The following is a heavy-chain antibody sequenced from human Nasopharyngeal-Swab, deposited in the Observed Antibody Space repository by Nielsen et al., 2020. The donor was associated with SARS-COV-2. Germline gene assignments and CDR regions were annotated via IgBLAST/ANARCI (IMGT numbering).Heavy chain of an antibody. CDR3: VRGQVIAAAGTMRFDP. CDR2: ISSSSSYI. Sequence: GGSLSLSCAASGFTFSSYCMHWVRQAPGKGLVWVSSISSSSSYIYYADSVKDRFTISRDNAKNSLYLQMNSLRAEDTAVYYCVRGQVIAAAGTMRFDPWGQGTLVTVSS. CDR1: GFTFSSYC. V-gene: IGHV3-21*01. J-gene: IGHJ5*02. D-gene: IGHD6-13*01.